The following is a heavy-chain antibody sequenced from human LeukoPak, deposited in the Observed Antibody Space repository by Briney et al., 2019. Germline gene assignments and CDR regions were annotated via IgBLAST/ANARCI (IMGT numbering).Heavy chain of an antibody. CDR2: ISYEGSNK. J-gene: IGHJ2*01. V-gene: IGHV3-30*18. Sequence: GGSLRLSCAASGFTFSSYGMHWVRQPPGKGLEWVAVISYEGSNKYYADSVKGRFTISGDNSKNTLYLQMNSLRAEDTAVHYCAKGYSSSWSKWYFDLWGRGTLVTVSS. CDR1: GFTFSSYG. CDR3: AKGYSSSWSKWYFDL. D-gene: IGHD6-13*01.